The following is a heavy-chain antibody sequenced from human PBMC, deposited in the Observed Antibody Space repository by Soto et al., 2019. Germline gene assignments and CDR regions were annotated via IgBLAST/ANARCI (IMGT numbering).Heavy chain of an antibody. J-gene: IGHJ4*02. CDR2: ISYSGNT. D-gene: IGHD2-15*01. CDR3: AGLRGYAGSPIDY. CDR1: GDSVSSGDYY. V-gene: IGHV4-61*08. Sequence: PSETLSLTCSVSGDSVSSGDYYWSGIRQPPGKGLEWIGYISYSGNTNYNPSLKSRVTMSVDTPKNQFSLRLSSVTTADTAVYYCAGLRGYAGSPIDYWGQGTLVTVSS.